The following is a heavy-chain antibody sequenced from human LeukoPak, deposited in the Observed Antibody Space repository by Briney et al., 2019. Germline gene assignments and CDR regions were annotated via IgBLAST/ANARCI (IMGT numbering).Heavy chain of an antibody. Sequence: GGTLRLSCAASGFTFSSYAMHWVRQAPGKGLEWVAVISYDGSNKYYADSVKGRFTISRDNSKNTLYPQMNSLRAEDTAVYYCARDGCTNGVCSPYFDYWGQGTLVTVSS. D-gene: IGHD2-8*01. V-gene: IGHV3-30*04. J-gene: IGHJ4*02. CDR1: GFTFSSYA. CDR2: ISYDGSNK. CDR3: ARDGCTNGVCSPYFDY.